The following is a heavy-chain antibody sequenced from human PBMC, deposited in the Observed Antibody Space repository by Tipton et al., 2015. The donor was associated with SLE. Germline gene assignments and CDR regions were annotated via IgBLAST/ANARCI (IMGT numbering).Heavy chain of an antibody. CDR1: GGSISNYY. J-gene: IGHJ5*02. Sequence: LRLSCTVSGGSISNYYWSWIWQPPGKGLDWIGYIHYSGSTNYNPSLKSRVTISVDTSKNKISMKLRSAAAADTAVYYCARLPSGLAGSSSPWFDPWGQGSLVTASS. V-gene: IGHV4-59*08. CDR2: IHYSGST. D-gene: IGHD6-19*01. CDR3: ARLPSGLAGSSSPWFDP.